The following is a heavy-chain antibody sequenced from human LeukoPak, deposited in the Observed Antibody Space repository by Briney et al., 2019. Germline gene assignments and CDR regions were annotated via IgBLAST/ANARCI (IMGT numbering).Heavy chain of an antibody. CDR1: GGSFSGYY. CDR3: ARDGRIAVAGTFGYYYYMDV. CDR2: INHSGST. Sequence: SETLSLTCAVYGGSFSGYYWSWIRQPPGKGLEWIGEINHSGSTNYNPSLKSRVTISVDTSKNQFSLKLSSVTAADTAVYYCARDGRIAVAGTFGYYYYMDVWGKGTTVTISS. J-gene: IGHJ6*03. V-gene: IGHV4-34*01. D-gene: IGHD6-19*01.